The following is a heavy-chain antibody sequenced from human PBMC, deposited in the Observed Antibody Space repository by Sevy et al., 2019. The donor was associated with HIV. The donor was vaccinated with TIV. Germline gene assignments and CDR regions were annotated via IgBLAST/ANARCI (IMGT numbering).Heavy chain of an antibody. Sequence: GGSLRLCCAACGFTFSAYGMHWVRQAPGKGLEWVAFIRYDGSNKFYADSVKGRFTISRDNSNNMMYLQMNGLRGEDTAVYYCATRWTPGYWGQGTLVTVSS. CDR2: IRYDGSNK. D-gene: IGHD1-1*01. J-gene: IGHJ4*02. CDR3: ATRWTPGY. CDR1: GFTFSAYG. V-gene: IGHV3-30*02.